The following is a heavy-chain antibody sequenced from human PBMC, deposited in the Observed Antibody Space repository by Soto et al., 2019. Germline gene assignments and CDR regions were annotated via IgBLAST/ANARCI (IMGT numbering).Heavy chain of an antibody. CDR2: ISDSGGLT. D-gene: IGHD6-13*01. CDR1: GFTFSNHA. Sequence: GGSLRLSCAASGFTFSNHAMSWVRQAPGKGLEWVSGISDSGGLTYYADSVKGRFSMSRDNSKNTLYLQMKNLRAEDTAVYFCAKRQGIGAAAKNFDFWGQGTLVTVSS. CDR3: AKRQGIGAAAKNFDF. V-gene: IGHV3-23*01. J-gene: IGHJ4*02.